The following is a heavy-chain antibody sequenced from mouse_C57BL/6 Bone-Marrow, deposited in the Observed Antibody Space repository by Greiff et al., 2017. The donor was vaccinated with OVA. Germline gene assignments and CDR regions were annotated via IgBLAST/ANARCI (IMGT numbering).Heavy chain of an antibody. CDR1: GFNIKDDY. CDR3: TSDCNLDY. V-gene: IGHV14-4*01. CDR2: IDPENGDT. Sequence: VQLQQSGAELVRPGASVKLSCTASGFNIKDDYMHWVKQRPEQGLEWIGWIDPENGDTEYASKFQGKATITVDTSSNTAYLQLSSLTSEDTAVYYCTSDCNLDYWGQGTTLTVSS. J-gene: IGHJ2*01.